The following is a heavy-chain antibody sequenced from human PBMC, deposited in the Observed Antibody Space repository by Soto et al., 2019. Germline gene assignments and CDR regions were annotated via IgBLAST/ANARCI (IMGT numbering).Heavy chain of an antibody. Sequence: SETLSLTCAVYGGSFSGYYWSWIRQPPGKGLEWIGEINHSGSTNYNPSLKSRVTISVDTSKNQFSLKLSSVTAADTAVYYCARGPHPLYYDYMDVWGKGTTVTVSS. CDR1: GGSFSGYY. J-gene: IGHJ6*03. CDR2: INHSGST. CDR3: ARGPHPLYYDYMDV. V-gene: IGHV4-34*01.